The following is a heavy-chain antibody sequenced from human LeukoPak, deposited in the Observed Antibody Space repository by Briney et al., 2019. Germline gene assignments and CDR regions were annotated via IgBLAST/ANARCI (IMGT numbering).Heavy chain of an antibody. CDR2: IIPIFGTA. D-gene: IGHD5-18*01. V-gene: IGHV1-69*06. CDR1: GGTFSSYA. Sequence: SVKVSCKASGGTFSSYAISWVRQAPGPGLEWMGGIIPIFGTANYAQKFQGRVTITADKSTSTAYMELSSLRSEDTAVYYCARDLRRGYSYGLVWFDPWGQGTLVTVSS. J-gene: IGHJ5*02. CDR3: ARDLRRGYSYGLVWFDP.